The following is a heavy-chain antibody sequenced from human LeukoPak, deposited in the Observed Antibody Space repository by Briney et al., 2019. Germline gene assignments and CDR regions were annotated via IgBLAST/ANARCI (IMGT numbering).Heavy chain of an antibody. Sequence: GGSLRLSCAASGFTFDRHTMHWVRQPPGKGPEWVSLIGWDGTNIDYADSVKGRSTISRDNSENFVYLQMHSLRTEDTALYYCTKDMEWGMDVWGQGTTVIVSS. CDR1: GFTFDRHT. V-gene: IGHV3-43*01. CDR3: TKDMEWGMDV. CDR2: IGWDGTNI. D-gene: IGHD3-3*01. J-gene: IGHJ6*02.